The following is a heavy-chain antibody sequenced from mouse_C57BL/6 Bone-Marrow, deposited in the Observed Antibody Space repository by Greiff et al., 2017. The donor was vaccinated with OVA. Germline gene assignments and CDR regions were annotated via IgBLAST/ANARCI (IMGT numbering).Heavy chain of an antibody. CDR1: GYTFTSYW. Sequence: VQLKQPGAELVKPGASVKLSCKASGYTFTSYWMHWVKQRPGQGLEWIGMIHPNSGSTNYNEKFKSKATLTVDKSSSTAYMQLSSLTSEDSAVYYCARVDYDGSWFAYWGQGTLVTVSA. V-gene: IGHV1-64*01. CDR2: IHPNSGST. CDR3: ARVDYDGSWFAY. J-gene: IGHJ3*01. D-gene: IGHD2-4*01.